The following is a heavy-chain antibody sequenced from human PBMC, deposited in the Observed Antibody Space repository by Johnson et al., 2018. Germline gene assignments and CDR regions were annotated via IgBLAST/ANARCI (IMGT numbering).Heavy chain of an antibody. CDR3: ARVSSYYDSSGPSSDAFDI. V-gene: IGHV1-69*06. D-gene: IGHD3-22*01. CDR1: GGTFSSYA. J-gene: IGHJ3*02. Sequence: QVQLVESGAEVKKPGSSVKVSCKASGGTFSSYAISWVRQAPGQGLEWMGGIIPIFGTANYAQKFQGRVPITADKSTGTAYMELSSLRSEDTAGYYCARVSSYYDSSGPSSDAFDIWGQGTMVTVSS. CDR2: IIPIFGTA.